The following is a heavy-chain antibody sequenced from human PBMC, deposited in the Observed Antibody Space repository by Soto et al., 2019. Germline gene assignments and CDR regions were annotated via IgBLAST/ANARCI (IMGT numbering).Heavy chain of an antibody. CDR2: IHYSGST. CDR1: GGSISSYY. CDR3: ARGAARYSSSSWFDP. V-gene: IGHV4-59*01. J-gene: IGHJ5*02. Sequence: SETLSLTCTVSGGSISSYYWSWIRQPPGKGLEWIGYIHYSGSTNYNPSLKSRVTISVDTSKNQFSLKLSSVTAADTAVYYCARGAARYSSSSWFDPWGQGTLVTVSS. D-gene: IGHD6-13*01.